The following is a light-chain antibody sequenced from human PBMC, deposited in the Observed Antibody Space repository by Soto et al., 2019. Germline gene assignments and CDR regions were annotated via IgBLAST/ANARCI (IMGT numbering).Light chain of an antibody. CDR1: QDISKY. V-gene: IGKV1-33*01. J-gene: IGKJ1*01. Sequence: DIQMTQYPSSLSAGVGDRFTMTCQASQDISKYLNWYQQKSGKAPKLLIYDASNLETGVPSRFSGSGSGTDFTFTISSLQPEDIATYFCQQYDNLPTFGQGTKVDIK. CDR2: DAS. CDR3: QQYDNLPT.